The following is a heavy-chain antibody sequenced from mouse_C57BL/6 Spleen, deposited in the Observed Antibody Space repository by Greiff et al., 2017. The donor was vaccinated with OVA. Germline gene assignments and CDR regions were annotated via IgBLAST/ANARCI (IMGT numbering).Heavy chain of an antibody. CDR2: LYPGSGST. J-gene: IGHJ1*03. Sequence: VQLQQPGAELVKPGASVKMSCKASGYTFTSYWITWVKQRPGQGLEWIGDLYPGSGSTNYNEKFKSKATLTVDTSSSTAYMQLSSLTSEDSAVYYCASGNDYDGYWYFDVWGTGTTVTVSS. D-gene: IGHD2-4*01. V-gene: IGHV1-55*01. CDR3: ASGNDYDGYWYFDV. CDR1: GYTFTSYW.